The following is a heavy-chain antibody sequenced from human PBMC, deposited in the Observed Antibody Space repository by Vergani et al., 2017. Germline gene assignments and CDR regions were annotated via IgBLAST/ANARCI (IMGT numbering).Heavy chain of an antibody. CDR2: ISWNSGSI. D-gene: IGHD3-16*01. CDR1: GFTFDDYA. V-gene: IGHV3-9*01. Sequence: EVQLVESGGGLVQPGGSLRLSCAASGFTFDDYAMHWVRQAPGKGLEWVSGISWNSGSIGYADSVKGRFTISRDNAKNSLYLQMNSLRAEDTAVYYCAKDFEGAMGYWGQGTLVTVSS. CDR3: AKDFEGAMGY. J-gene: IGHJ4*02.